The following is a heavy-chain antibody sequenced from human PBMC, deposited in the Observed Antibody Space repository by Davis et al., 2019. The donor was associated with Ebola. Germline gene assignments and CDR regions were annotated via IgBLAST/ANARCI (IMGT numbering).Heavy chain of an antibody. J-gene: IGHJ4*02. CDR2: INPHNGNT. D-gene: IGHD1-1*01. CDR1: GYSFTNYG. Sequence: ASVKVSCKASGYSFTNYGITWVRQAPGQGLEWMGWINPHNGNTNYAQNVQGRVTMTTDTSTSTAYMEVGTLRSDDTAVYYCARAQFPTTSDHWGQGTLVIVSS. CDR3: ARAQFPTTSDH. V-gene: IGHV1-18*04.